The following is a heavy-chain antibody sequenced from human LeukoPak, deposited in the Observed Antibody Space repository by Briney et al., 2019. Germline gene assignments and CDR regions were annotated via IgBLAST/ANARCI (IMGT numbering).Heavy chain of an antibody. CDR1: GGSFSGYY. J-gene: IGHJ4*02. Sequence: NTSETLSLTCAAYGGSFSGYYWTWIRQPPGKGLECIGYIYYSGRTNYNPSLKDQVTISVDTSKNQFSLKLSSVTAADTAVYYSERVSRPIAAAKFDYWGQGTLVTVSS. CDR2: IYYSGRT. CDR3: ERVSRPIAAAKFDY. D-gene: IGHD6-13*01. V-gene: IGHV4-59*01.